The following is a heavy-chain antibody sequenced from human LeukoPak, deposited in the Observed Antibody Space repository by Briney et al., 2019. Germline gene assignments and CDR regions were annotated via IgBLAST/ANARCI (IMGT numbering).Heavy chain of an antibody. CDR3: ARDERAALDY. Sequence: SETLSLTCTVSGGSISSYYWSWIRQPPGKGLEWIGYIYYSGSTNYNPSLKSRVTISVDTSKNQFSLKLSSVTAADTAVYYCARDERAALDYWGQGTLVTVSS. CDR1: GGSISSYY. D-gene: IGHD6-6*01. V-gene: IGHV4-59*12. J-gene: IGHJ4*02. CDR2: IYYSGST.